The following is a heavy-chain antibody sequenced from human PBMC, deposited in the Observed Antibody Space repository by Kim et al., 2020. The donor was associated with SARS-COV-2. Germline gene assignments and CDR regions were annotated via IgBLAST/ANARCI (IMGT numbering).Heavy chain of an antibody. D-gene: IGHD1-20*01. CDR1: GFTFSSYG. J-gene: IGHJ3*02. Sequence: GRSLRLSCAASGFTFSSYGMHWVRQAPGKGLEWVAVIWYDGSNKYYADSVKGRFTISRDKSKNTLYLQMNSLRAEDTAVYYCAREYNWNDHGAFDIWGQG. V-gene: IGHV3-33*01. CDR2: IWYDGSNK. CDR3: AREYNWNDHGAFDI.